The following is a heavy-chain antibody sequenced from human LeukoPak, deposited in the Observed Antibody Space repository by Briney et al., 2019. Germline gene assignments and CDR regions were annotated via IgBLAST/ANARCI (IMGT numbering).Heavy chain of an antibody. J-gene: IGHJ5*02. Sequence: SETLSLTCTVSGGSISSYYWSWIRQPPGKGLQWIGYIYYSGTTDYNPSLKSRVTISVDTSKNQFSLNLTSVTAADTAVYYCARGGDSSSWSVDRWGQGTLVTVSS. CDR3: ARGGDSSSWSVDR. CDR1: GGSISSYY. CDR2: IYYSGTT. D-gene: IGHD6-13*01. V-gene: IGHV4-59*12.